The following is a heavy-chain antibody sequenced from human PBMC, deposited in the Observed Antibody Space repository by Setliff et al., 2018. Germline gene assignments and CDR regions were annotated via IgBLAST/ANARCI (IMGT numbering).Heavy chain of an antibody. J-gene: IGHJ6*03. V-gene: IGHV1-69*13. D-gene: IGHD3-3*01. CDR2: IIPVFGTA. CDR1: GGTFSSYA. CDR3: ARGRHPPWSGYPYYYMDV. Sequence: SVKVSCKASGGTFSSYAISWVRQAPGQGFEWMGGIIPVFGTADYARKFQGRVTITADESTSTAYMELSSLRSEDTAVYYCARGRHPPWSGYPYYYMDVWGKGTTVTVSS.